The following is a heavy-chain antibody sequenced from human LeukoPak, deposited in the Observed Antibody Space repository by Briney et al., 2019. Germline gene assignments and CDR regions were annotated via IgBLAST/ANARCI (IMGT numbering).Heavy chain of an antibody. Sequence: GSLRLSCAASGFTFTTYGMNWVRQAPGKGLEWVSYISSTSGSIYYADSVKGRFTISRDNAKNSLYLQMNSLRAEDTAVYYCARDHVATILDYWGQGTLVTVSS. V-gene: IGHV3-48*01. D-gene: IGHD5-24*01. CDR1: GFTFTTYG. J-gene: IGHJ4*02. CDR3: ARDHVATILDY. CDR2: ISSTSGSI.